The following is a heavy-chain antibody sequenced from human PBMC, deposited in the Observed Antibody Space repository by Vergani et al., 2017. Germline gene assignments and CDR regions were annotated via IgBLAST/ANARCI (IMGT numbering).Heavy chain of an antibody. CDR1: GFTFSSYG. Sequence: VQLVESGGGVVQPGGSLRLSCAASGFTFSSYGMHWVRQAPGKGLEWVSSISSSSSYIYYADSVKGRFTISRDNAKNSLYLQMNSLRAEDTAVYYCAGPNTLNYYYYYGMDVWGQGTTVTVSS. J-gene: IGHJ6*02. V-gene: IGHV3-21*01. CDR2: ISSSSSYI. CDR3: AGPNTLNYYYYYGMDV.